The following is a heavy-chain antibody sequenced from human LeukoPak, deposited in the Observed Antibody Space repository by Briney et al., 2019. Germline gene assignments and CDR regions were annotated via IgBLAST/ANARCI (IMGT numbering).Heavy chain of an antibody. CDR1: GGSISSYY. CDR2: IYTSGST. J-gene: IGHJ5*02. D-gene: IGHD3-10*01. Sequence: PSETLSLTCTVSGGSISSYYWSWIRQPAGKGLEWIGRIYTSGSTNYNPSLKSRVTMSVDTSKNQFSLKLSSVTAADTAVYYCAREPHYYGSGSYIHWFDPWGQGTLVTVSS. V-gene: IGHV4-4*07. CDR3: AREPHYYGSGSYIHWFDP.